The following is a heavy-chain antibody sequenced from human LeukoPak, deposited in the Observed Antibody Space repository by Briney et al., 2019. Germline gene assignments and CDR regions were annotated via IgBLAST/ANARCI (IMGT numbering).Heavy chain of an antibody. V-gene: IGHV3-74*01. CDR1: GFTFSSYW. CDR2: ITSEGSST. Sequence: PGGSLRLSCAASGFTFSSYWMHWVRQVPGKGLVWVSRITSEGSSTSYADSVKGRFTIFRDNAKNTLYLQMNSLRAEDTAVYYCARGSSVVALDWGQGTLVTVSS. D-gene: IGHD2-15*01. CDR3: ARGSSVVALD. J-gene: IGHJ4*02.